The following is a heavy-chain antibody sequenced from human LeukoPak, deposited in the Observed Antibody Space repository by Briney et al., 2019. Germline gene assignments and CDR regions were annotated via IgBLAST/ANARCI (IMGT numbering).Heavy chain of an antibody. V-gene: IGHV4-59*01. J-gene: IGHJ4*02. CDR2: IYYSGST. CDR3: ARGRIAVAGTKNYFDY. D-gene: IGHD6-19*01. CDR1: GGSISSYY. Sequence: SETLSLTCTVSGGSISSYYWSWIRQPPGKGLEWIGDIYYSGSTNYNPSLKSRVTISVDTSKNQFSLKLSSVTAADTAAYYCARGRIAVAGTKNYFDYWGQGTLVTVSS.